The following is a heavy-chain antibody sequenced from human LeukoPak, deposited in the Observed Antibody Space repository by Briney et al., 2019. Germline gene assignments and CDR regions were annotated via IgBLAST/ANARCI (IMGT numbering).Heavy chain of an antibody. CDR3: ARDGPRRIAAAGMDY. V-gene: IGHV4-30-4*01. CDR1: GGSISSGDYY. D-gene: IGHD6-13*01. CDR2: IYYSGST. J-gene: IGHJ4*02. Sequence: SETLSLTCTVSGGSISSGDYYWSWIRQPPGKGLEWIGYIYYSGSTYYNPSLKSRVTISVDTSKNQFSLKLSSVTAADTAVYYCARDGPRRIAAAGMDYWGQGTLVTVSS.